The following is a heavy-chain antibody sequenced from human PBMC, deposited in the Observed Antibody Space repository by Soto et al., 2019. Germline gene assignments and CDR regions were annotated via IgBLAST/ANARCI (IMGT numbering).Heavy chain of an antibody. J-gene: IGHJ6*02. CDR2: ISSSGSTK. Sequence: GGSLRLSCAASGFIFSDHEMNWVRQAPGKGLEWVSFISSSGSTKHDADSVKGRFTISRDNAKNSVYLQMNSLRGEDTAAYYCARVTKGSISSEPYYYYGMDVWGQGTTVTVSS. CDR1: GFIFSDHE. CDR3: ARVTKGSISSEPYYYYGMDV. V-gene: IGHV3-48*03. D-gene: IGHD4-4*01.